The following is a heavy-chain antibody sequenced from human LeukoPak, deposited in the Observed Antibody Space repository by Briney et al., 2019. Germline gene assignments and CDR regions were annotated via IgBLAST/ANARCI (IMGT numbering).Heavy chain of an antibody. CDR2: ISDDGSNK. D-gene: IGHD6-19*01. Sequence: AGGSLRLSCAATGFTFSSYGMHWVRQAPGKGLEWVAVISDDGSNKYYRDSVKGRFTISRDNSKNTLYLQMNSLRAEDTAVYYCAKDRVRGGWYYFDYWGQGTLVTVSS. CDR3: AKDRVRGGWYYFDY. J-gene: IGHJ4*02. V-gene: IGHV3-30*18. CDR1: GFTFSSYG.